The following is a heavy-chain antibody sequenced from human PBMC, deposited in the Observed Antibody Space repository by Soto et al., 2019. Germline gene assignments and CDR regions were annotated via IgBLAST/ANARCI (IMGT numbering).Heavy chain of an antibody. V-gene: IGHV1-69*13. D-gene: IGHD3-3*02. CDR3: ARVPSFRPYIFHMDA. CDR1: GGTFSSYA. J-gene: IGHJ6*02. Sequence: SVKVSCKASGGTFSSYAISWVRQAPGQGLEWMGGIIPIFGTANYAQKFQGRVTITADESTSTAYMELSSLRPEDTVVYYCARVPSFRPYIFHMDAWGQRTTVTVSS. CDR2: IIPIFGTA.